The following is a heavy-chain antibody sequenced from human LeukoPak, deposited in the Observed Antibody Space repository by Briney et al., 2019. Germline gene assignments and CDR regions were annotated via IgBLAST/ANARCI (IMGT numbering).Heavy chain of an antibody. D-gene: IGHD3-10*01. V-gene: IGHV3-7*01. Sequence: GGSLRLSCAASGFAFSALTMSWVRQGRGKGLEWVAKMKEDGSEVQYADSVKGRFAISRDNSKNSLYLQMNSLRPEDPAVYYCARGGVRFGRFEYWGQGPLVTVSS. CDR1: GFAFSALT. CDR3: ARGGVRFGRFEY. J-gene: IGHJ4*02. CDR2: MKEDGSEV.